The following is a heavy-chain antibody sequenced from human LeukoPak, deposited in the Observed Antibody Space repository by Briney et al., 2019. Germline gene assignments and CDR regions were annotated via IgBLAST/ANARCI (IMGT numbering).Heavy chain of an antibody. CDR3: ARDVMRRTAMVRGVTTKYGMDV. CDR1: GGSFSGYY. Sequence: PSETLSLTCAVYGGSFSGYYWSWIRQPPGKGLEWIGEINHSGSTNYNPSLKSRVTISVDTSKNQFSLKLSSVTAADTAMYYCARDVMRRTAMVRGVTTKYGMDVWGQGTTDTVSS. D-gene: IGHD3-10*01. CDR2: INHSGST. V-gene: IGHV4-34*01. J-gene: IGHJ6*02.